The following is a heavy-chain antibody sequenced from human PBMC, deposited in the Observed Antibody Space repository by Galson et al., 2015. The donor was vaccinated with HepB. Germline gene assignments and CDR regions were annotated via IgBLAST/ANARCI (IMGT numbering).Heavy chain of an antibody. V-gene: IGHV3-30*04. CDR2: MSYDGSNE. Sequence: SLRLSCAASGFTFSTYTMHWVRQAPGKGLEWVSVMSYDGSNEYYADSVKGRFTISRDNSKNTLYLQMNSLRAEDTAVYYCARVRTNYFRSGSPDYWGQGTLVTVSS. D-gene: IGHD3-10*01. CDR3: ARVRTNYFRSGSPDY. CDR1: GFTFSTYT. J-gene: IGHJ4*02.